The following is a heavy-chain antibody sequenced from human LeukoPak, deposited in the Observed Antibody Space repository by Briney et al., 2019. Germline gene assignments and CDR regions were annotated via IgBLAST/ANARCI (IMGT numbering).Heavy chain of an antibody. J-gene: IGHJ4*02. CDR2: ISAYNGNI. CDR1: GYTFTNYD. Sequence: GASVKVSCKASGYTFTNYDISWVRQAPGQGLEWMGWISAYNGNINYAQNFQGRVTMTTDTSTSTAYMELRSLRSDDTAVYYRARGRYCSSTSCSPSFYFDFWGQGTLVTVSS. CDR3: ARGRYCSSTSCSPSFYFDF. D-gene: IGHD2-2*01. V-gene: IGHV1-18*01.